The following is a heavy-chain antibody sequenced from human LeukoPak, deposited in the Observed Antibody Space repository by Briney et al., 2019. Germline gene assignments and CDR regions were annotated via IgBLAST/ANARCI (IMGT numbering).Heavy chain of an antibody. CDR3: ARRSERYCSSTSCYAFDY. V-gene: IGHV5-51*01. CDR1: GYSFTSYW. D-gene: IGHD2-2*01. Sequence: GESLKISCKGSGYSFTSYWIGWVRQMPGKGLEWMGIIYPGDSDTRYSPSFQGQVTISADNSISTTYLQWSSLKASDTAMYYCARRSERYCSSTSCYAFDYWGQGTLVTVSS. J-gene: IGHJ4*02. CDR2: IYPGDSDT.